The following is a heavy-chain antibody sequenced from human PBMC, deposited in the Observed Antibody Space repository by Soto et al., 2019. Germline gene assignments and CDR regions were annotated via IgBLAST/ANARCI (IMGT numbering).Heavy chain of an antibody. D-gene: IGHD6-13*01. CDR3: GRVAGTVDY. Sequence: SETLSLTCTVSGGSISSYYWSWIRQPPGKGLEWIGYIYYSGSTNYNPSLKSRVTISVDTSKNQFSLKLSSVTAADTAVYYCGRVAGTVDYWGQGTLVTVSS. J-gene: IGHJ4*02. CDR2: IYYSGST. CDR1: GGSISSYY. V-gene: IGHV4-59*01.